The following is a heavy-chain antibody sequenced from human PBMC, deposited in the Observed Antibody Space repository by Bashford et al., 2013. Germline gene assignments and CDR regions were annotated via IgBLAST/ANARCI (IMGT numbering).Heavy chain of an antibody. Sequence: IVWVRQAPGQGLEWMGWISAYNGNTNYAQKLQGRVTMTTDTSTSTAYMELRSLRSDDTAVYYCARSAYQLLENWFDPWGQGTLVTVSS. V-gene: IGHV1-18*01. D-gene: IGHD2-2*01. CDR2: ISAYNGNT. J-gene: IGHJ5*02. CDR3: ARSAYQLLENWFDP.